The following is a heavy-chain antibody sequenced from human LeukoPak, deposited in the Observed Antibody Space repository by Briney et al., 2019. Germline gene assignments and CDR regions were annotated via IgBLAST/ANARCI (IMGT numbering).Heavy chain of an antibody. Sequence: PGGSLRLSCAASGFTFSSYGMHWVRQAPGKGLEWVAVIWYDGSNKYYADSVKGRFTISRDNSKNTLYLQMNSLRAEGTAVYYCARPGWGVSSGWLDYWGQGTLVTVSS. CDR1: GFTFSSYG. V-gene: IGHV3-33*01. CDR2: IWYDGSNK. CDR3: ARPGWGVSSGWLDY. J-gene: IGHJ4*02. D-gene: IGHD6-19*01.